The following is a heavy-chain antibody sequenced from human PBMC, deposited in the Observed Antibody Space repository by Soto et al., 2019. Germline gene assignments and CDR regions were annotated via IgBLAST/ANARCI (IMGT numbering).Heavy chain of an antibody. CDR2: VYYGGST. Sequence: QLQLQESGPGLVKPSETLSLTCTVSGGSISSSSYYWGWIRQPPGQGLGWIGCVYYGGSTYYNPTLKSRVTLSVDTSKHHFSLKLNSVTAADTGVYYCARLVGGRVRPVDYYGQGTLVTVSS. J-gene: IGHJ4*02. CDR3: ARLVGGRVRPVDY. V-gene: IGHV4-39*02. D-gene: IGHD2-15*01. CDR1: GGSISSSSYY.